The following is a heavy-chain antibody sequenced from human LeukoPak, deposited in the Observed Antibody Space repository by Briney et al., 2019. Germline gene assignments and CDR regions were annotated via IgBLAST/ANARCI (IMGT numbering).Heavy chain of an antibody. CDR1: GFTFSSHA. V-gene: IGHV3-23*01. J-gene: IGHJ4*02. CDR3: AKDRGFRYSSSWYGVYYFGY. CDR2: ISGSGGST. D-gene: IGHD6-13*01. Sequence: GGSLRLSCAASGFTFSSHAMSWVRQAPGKGLEWVSAISGSGGSTYYADSVKGRFTISRDNSKNTLYLQMNSLRAEDTAVYYCAKDRGFRYSSSWYGVYYFGYWGQGTLVTVSS.